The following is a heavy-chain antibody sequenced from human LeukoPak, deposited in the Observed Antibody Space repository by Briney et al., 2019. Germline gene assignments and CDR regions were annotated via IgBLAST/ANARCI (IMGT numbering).Heavy chain of an antibody. Sequence: GGSLRLSCAASGFTFSSYAMSWVRQAPGKGLEWVSAISGSGGSTYYADSVKGRSTISRDNSKNTLYLQMNSLRAEDTAVYYCALSGGSWDFDYWGQGTLVTVSS. J-gene: IGHJ4*02. CDR1: GFTFSSYA. D-gene: IGHD2-15*01. CDR3: ALSGGSWDFDY. V-gene: IGHV3-23*01. CDR2: ISGSGGST.